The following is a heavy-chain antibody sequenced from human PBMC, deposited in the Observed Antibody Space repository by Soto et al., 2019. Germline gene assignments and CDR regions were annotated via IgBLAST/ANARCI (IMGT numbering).Heavy chain of an antibody. V-gene: IGHV3-30*18. CDR1: GFTFSSYS. Sequence: PGGSLRLSCAASGFTFSSYSMHWVRQAPGKGLEWVAVISYDGSNKYYADSVKGRFTISRDNSKNTLYLQMDSLRAEDTAVYYCAKDREWLADYYYYGMDVWGQGTTVTVSS. D-gene: IGHD6-19*01. CDR2: ISYDGSNK. CDR3: AKDREWLADYYYYGMDV. J-gene: IGHJ6*02.